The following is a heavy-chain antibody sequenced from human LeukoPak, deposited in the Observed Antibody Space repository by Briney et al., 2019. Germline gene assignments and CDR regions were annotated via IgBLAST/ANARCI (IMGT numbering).Heavy chain of an antibody. Sequence: ASVKVSCKASGYTFISYDINWVRQATGQGLEWMGWMNPNSGNTGYAQKFQGRVTMTRNTSISTAYMELSSLRSEDTAVYYCARGQHSMYGDYGALDPWGQGTLVTVSS. D-gene: IGHD4-17*01. J-gene: IGHJ5*02. CDR3: ARGQHSMYGDYGALDP. CDR1: GYTFISYD. V-gene: IGHV1-8*01. CDR2: MNPNSGNT.